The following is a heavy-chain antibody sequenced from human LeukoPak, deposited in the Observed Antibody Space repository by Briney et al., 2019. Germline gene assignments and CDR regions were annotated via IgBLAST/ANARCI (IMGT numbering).Heavy chain of an antibody. CDR2: IIPIFGTA. V-gene: IGHV1-69*05. CDR1: GGTFSSYA. Sequence: GASVKVSCKASGGTFSSYAISWVRQAPGQGLEWMGGIIPIFGTANYAQKFQGRVTITTDESTSTAYMELSSLRSEDTAVYYCARDFGHHPSGSHHRGYYYYMDVWDKGTTVTVSS. CDR3: ARDFGHHPSGSHHRGYYYYMDV. D-gene: IGHD1-26*01. J-gene: IGHJ6*03.